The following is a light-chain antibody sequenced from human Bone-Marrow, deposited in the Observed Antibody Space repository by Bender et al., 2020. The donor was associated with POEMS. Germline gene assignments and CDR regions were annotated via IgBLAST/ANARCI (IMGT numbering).Light chain of an antibody. CDR2: EDS. CDR1: TNGVC. J-gene: IGLJ3*02. CDR3: AVWDDSLNGWV. Sequence: QFVLTQPASVSGSPGQSITISCTGTTNGVCWYRQRPGNAPELKIYEDSRRPSGVSNRFSGSKSGNTASLAISGLQSEDEADYYCAVWDDSLNGWVFGGGTKLTVL. V-gene: IGLV2-14*02.